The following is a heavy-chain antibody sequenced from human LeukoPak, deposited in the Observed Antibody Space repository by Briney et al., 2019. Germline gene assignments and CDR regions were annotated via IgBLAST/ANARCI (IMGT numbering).Heavy chain of an antibody. D-gene: IGHD5-18*01. J-gene: IGHJ4*02. V-gene: IGHV3-30-3*01. Sequence: GRSLRLSCAAPGFTFSSYAMHWVRQAPGKGLEWVAVISYDGSNKYYADPVKGRFTISRDNSKNTLYLQMNSLRAEDTAVYYCARDSPAAMAHFDYWGQGTLVTVSS. CDR3: ARDSPAAMAHFDY. CDR1: GFTFSSYA. CDR2: ISYDGSNK.